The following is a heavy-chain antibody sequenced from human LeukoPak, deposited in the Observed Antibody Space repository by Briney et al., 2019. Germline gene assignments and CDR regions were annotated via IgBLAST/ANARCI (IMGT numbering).Heavy chain of an antibody. CDR2: FYYSGST. CDR3: ARHHRSGYYEVDY. Sequence: ETLSLTCTIPGGSISSNDYYWGWIRQPPGRRLGWIGTFYYSGSTCYNPSLKARITMSVDTSKNQFSLKLSSVTAADTAMYYCARHHRSGYYEVDYWGQGTLVTVSS. J-gene: IGHJ4*02. D-gene: IGHD6-25*01. CDR1: GGSISSNDYY. V-gene: IGHV4-39*01.